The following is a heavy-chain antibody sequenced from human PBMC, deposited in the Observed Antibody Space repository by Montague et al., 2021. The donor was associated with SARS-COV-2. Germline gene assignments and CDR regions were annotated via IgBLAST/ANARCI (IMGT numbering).Heavy chain of an antibody. J-gene: IGHJ4*02. D-gene: IGHD2-15*01. V-gene: IGHV4-59*08. CDR3: ARGFDHCGHGTFGSYSGDTTYIKSSVSLFAVTSAHAVALELASEPGAGRGVNYCAGGFDY. Sequence: SETLSLTCTVSGGSISSYYWSWIRQPPGKGLEWIGYSYYSESTTYNPSLKSRVTISIDMSTNKFSLTLSSVTAADTAAYFCARGFDHCGHGTFGSYSGDTTYIKSSVSLFAVTSAHAVALELASEPGAGRGVNYCAGGFDYWGQGTLVTVSS. CDR1: GGSISSYY. CDR2: SYYSEST.